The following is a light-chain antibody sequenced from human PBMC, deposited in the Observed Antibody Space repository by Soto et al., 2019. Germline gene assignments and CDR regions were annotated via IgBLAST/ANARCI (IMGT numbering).Light chain of an antibody. Sequence: DIQLTQSPSLLSASVGDRVTITCRASHDISSNLAWYQQKPGKAPKILIYGASTLQIGVPSRFSGCASGTEFTLTNSGLQPEDFATYYCQPLSDYPLTFGGGTKVEI. V-gene: IGKV1-9*01. CDR3: QPLSDYPLT. CDR1: HDISSN. CDR2: GAS. J-gene: IGKJ4*01.